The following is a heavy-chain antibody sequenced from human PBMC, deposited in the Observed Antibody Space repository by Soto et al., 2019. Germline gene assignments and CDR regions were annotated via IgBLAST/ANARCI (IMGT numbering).Heavy chain of an antibody. CDR1: GFIFRSYG. Sequence: PGGSLRLSCAASGFIFRSYGMHWVRQAPGKGLEWVAVISYDGSNKYYADSVKGRFTISRDNSKNTLYLQMNGLRAEDTAVYYCARDFRAGYSGYDHFDYWGQGTLVTVSS. CDR2: ISYDGSNK. D-gene: IGHD5-12*01. V-gene: IGHV3-30*03. J-gene: IGHJ4*02. CDR3: ARDFRAGYSGYDHFDY.